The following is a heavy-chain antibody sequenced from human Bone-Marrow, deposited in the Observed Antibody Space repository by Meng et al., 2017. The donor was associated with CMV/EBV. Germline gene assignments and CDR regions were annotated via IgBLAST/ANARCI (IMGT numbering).Heavy chain of an antibody. CDR3: ARDISPQLVLFVTLRPNYYGMDV. CDR1: GFIFSSYS. Sequence: GESLKISWAASGFIFSSYSMNWVRQAPGKGLEWVSSIISSSSYIYYADSVKGRFTTSRDNAKNSPYLQMSSLRSEDTAVYYCARDISPQLVLFVTLRPNYYGMDVWGQGTTVTVPS. CDR2: IISSSSYI. J-gene: IGHJ6*02. V-gene: IGHV3-21*01. D-gene: IGHD6-13*01.